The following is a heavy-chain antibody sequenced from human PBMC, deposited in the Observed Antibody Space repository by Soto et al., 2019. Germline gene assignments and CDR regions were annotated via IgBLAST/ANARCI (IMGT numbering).Heavy chain of an antibody. CDR2: IIPIFGTA. J-gene: IGHJ4*02. CDR1: GGTFSSYA. CDR3: ARSGPIHYYDSSGPLHYFDY. V-gene: IGHV1-69*13. Sequence: ASVKVSCKASGGTFSSYAISWVRQAPGQGLEWMGGIIPIFGTANYAQKFQGRVTITADESTSTAYMELSSLRSEDTAVYYCARSGPIHYYDSSGPLHYFDYWGQGTLVTVSS. D-gene: IGHD3-22*01.